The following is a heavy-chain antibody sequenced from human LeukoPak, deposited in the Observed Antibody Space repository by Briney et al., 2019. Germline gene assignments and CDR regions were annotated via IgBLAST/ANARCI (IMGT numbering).Heavy chain of an antibody. D-gene: IGHD3-22*01. CDR2: IGSTSSTI. CDR3: ARVGSSGYYVDY. J-gene: IGHJ4*02. CDR1: GFTFSSYT. Sequence: GGSLRLSCAASGFTFSSYTMNWVRQAPGKGLEWVSYIGSTSSTIYYADPVKGRFTISRDNAKNSLYLQMGSLRAEDMAVYYCARVGSSGYYVDYWGQGTLVTVSS. V-gene: IGHV3-48*01.